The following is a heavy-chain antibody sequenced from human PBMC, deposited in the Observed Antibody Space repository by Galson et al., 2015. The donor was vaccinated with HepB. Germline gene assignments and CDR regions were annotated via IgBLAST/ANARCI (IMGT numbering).Heavy chain of an antibody. V-gene: IGHV3-20*04. Sequence: SLRLSCAASGFTLDDHGMNWVRQAPGKGLEWVSGIHWNGVSTGYADSVKGRFTISRDNAKNSLFLQMSSLRAEDTAFYYCARDVSYGSFDYWGQGTLITVSS. CDR2: IHWNGVST. J-gene: IGHJ4*02. D-gene: IGHD3-16*01. CDR1: GFTLDDHG. CDR3: ARDVSYGSFDY.